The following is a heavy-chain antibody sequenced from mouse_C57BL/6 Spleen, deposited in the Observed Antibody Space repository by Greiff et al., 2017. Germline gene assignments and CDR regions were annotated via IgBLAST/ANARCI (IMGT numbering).Heavy chain of an antibody. Sequence: EVKLMESGGGLVQPGGSMKLSCVASGFTFSNYWMNWVRQSPEKGLEWVAQIRLKSDNYATHYAESVKGRFTISRDDSKSSVYLQMSNLRAEDTGIYYCTRGNDCYYFFFAYWGQGTLVTVSA. CDR2: IRLKSDNYAT. V-gene: IGHV6-3*01. CDR1: GFTFSNYW. D-gene: IGHD2-3*01. CDR3: TRGNDCYYFFFAY. J-gene: IGHJ3*01.